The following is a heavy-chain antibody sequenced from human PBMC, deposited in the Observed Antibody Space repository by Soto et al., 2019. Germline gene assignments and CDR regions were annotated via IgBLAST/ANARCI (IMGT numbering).Heavy chain of an antibody. D-gene: IGHD6-13*01. Sequence: QVQLVESGGGLVKPGGSLRLSCEASGFPFSDYHMSWIRQPPGKGLEWVSYITNSGTSIYYADSVKGRFTISRDNSKNSLYLQMDGLRAEDTALYYCARRGYSSSWSSFHPWGQGTLVTVSS. CDR1: GFPFSDYH. CDR3: ARRGYSSSWSSFHP. J-gene: IGHJ5*02. V-gene: IGHV3-11*01. CDR2: ITNSGTSI.